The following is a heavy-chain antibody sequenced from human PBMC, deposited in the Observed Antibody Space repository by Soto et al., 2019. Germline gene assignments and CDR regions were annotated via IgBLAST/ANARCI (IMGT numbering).Heavy chain of an antibody. D-gene: IGHD3-22*01. CDR2: IKSKTDGGTT. J-gene: IGHJ3*02. CDR3: TTGGIVVVIYDAFDI. Sequence: PGGSLRLSCAASGFTFSNAWMSWVRQAPGKGLEWVGRIKSKTDGGTTDYAAPVKGRFTISRDDSKNTLYLQMNSLKTEDTAVYYCTTGGIVVVIYDAFDIWGQGTMVTVSS. V-gene: IGHV3-15*01. CDR1: GFTFSNAW.